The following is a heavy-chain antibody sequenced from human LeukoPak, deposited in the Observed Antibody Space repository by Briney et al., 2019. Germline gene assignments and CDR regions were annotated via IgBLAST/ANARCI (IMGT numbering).Heavy chain of an antibody. V-gene: IGHV3-66*01. CDR2: IYSGGST. Sequence: GGSLRLSCAASGFTVSSNYMSWVRQAPGKGLEWVSVIYSGGSTYYADSVKGRFTISRDNSKNTLYLQMNSLRAEDTAVYYCARASWHLIDFDYWGQGTLVTVSS. J-gene: IGHJ4*02. CDR1: GFTVSSNY. CDR3: ARASWHLIDFDY.